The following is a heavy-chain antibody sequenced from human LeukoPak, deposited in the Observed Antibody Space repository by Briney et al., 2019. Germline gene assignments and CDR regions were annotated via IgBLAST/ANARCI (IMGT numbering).Heavy chain of an antibody. CDR3: ASERRYFDWSYFDY. CDR1: SDFISSGSSY. V-gene: IGHV4-61*02. CDR2: IHTSGST. Sequence: PSETLSLTCTVSSDFISSGSSYWSWIRQPAGKGLEWIGRIHTSGSTNYNPSLKSRVTISIDTSKNHFSLKLTSVTAAGTAVYYCASERRYFDWSYFDYWGQGTLVTVSS. D-gene: IGHD3-9*01. J-gene: IGHJ4*02.